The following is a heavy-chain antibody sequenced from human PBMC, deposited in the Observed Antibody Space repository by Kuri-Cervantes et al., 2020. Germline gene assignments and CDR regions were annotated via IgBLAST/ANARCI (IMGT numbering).Heavy chain of an antibody. CDR2: IYYSGST. CDR1: GGSISSYY. V-gene: IGHV4-59*08. Sequence: GSLRLSCTVSGGSISSYYWSWIRQPPGKGLEWIGYIYYSGSTNYNPSLKSRVTISVDTSKNHFSLRMSSVTAADTAVYYCARHRGNTYGKMWDFDYWGQGNLVTVSS. CDR3: ARHRGNTYGKMWDFDY. D-gene: IGHD5-18*01. J-gene: IGHJ4*02.